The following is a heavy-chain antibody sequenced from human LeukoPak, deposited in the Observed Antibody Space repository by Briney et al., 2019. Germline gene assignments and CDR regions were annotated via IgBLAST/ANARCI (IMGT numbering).Heavy chain of an antibody. J-gene: IGHJ5*02. D-gene: IGHD3-9*01. CDR1: GGSISSSSYY. V-gene: IGHV4-39*07. Sequence: SETLSLACTVSGGSISSSSYYWGWIRQPPGKGLEWIGSIYYRGSTYYNPSLKSRVTISVDTSKNQFSLKLSSVTAADTAVYYCARQPTASSYDILAGYYWFDPWGQGTLVTASS. CDR2: IYYRGST. CDR3: ARQPTASSYDILAGYYWFDP.